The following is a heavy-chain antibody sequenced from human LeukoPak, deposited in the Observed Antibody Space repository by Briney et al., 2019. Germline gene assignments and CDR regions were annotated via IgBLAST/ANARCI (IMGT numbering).Heavy chain of an antibody. CDR2: IYSTGGT. CDR1: GGSISSYY. D-gene: IGHD4/OR15-4a*01. Sequence: PSETLSLTCTVSGGSISSYYWSWIRQPAGKGLEWIGRIYSTGGTNYNPSLKSRVTMSVDTSKSPFSLKLTSVTAADTAVYYCARAKDNYRGNDAFDIWGQGTVVTVSS. V-gene: IGHV4-4*07. CDR3: ARAKDNYRGNDAFDI. J-gene: IGHJ3*02.